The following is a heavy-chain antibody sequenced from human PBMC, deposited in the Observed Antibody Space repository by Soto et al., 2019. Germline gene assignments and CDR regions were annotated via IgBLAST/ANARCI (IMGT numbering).Heavy chain of an antibody. D-gene: IGHD6-19*01. CDR2: INHSGRT. CDR3: ARWGSGGYGKGYYYYGIDV. J-gene: IGHJ6*02. V-gene: IGHV4-30-2*01. Sequence: SETLSLTCAASGGSISSGGYSWSWIRQPPGKGLEWIGYINHSGRTYYNPSLNSRITISVDRSKNQFSLKLSSVTAADTAEYYCARWGSGGYGKGYYYYGIDVWGQGTTVTVSS. CDR1: GGSISSGGYS.